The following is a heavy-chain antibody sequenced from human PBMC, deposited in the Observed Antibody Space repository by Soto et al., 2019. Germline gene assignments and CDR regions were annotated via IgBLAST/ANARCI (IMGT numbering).Heavy chain of an antibody. CDR2: IYYSGST. CDR3: ASNIYGYTFYVY. Sequence: QVQLQESGPGLVKPSQTLSLTCTVSGGSISSGDYYWSWIRQPPGKGLEWIGYIYYSGSTYYNPSLMSRVSISVDTSKNQCSLKLSSGTAADTAVYYCASNIYGYTFYVYWGQGTPVTVSS. V-gene: IGHV4-30-4*01. CDR1: GGSISSGDYY. D-gene: IGHD5-18*01. J-gene: IGHJ4*02.